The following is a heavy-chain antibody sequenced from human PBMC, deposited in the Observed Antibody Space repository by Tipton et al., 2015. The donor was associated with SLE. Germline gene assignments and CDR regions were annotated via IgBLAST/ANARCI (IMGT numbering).Heavy chain of an antibody. J-gene: IGHJ4*02. CDR3: ARQGFEV. V-gene: IGHV4-34*01. Sequence: TLSLTCAVYGGSFSDYNWSWIRQPPGTGLEWIGEINHIGGTNSSPSLESRVSISVDTSKRRFSLNLNSMTAADTALYYCARQGFEVWGQGTLVTVSS. CDR2: INHIGGT. CDR1: GGSFSDYN.